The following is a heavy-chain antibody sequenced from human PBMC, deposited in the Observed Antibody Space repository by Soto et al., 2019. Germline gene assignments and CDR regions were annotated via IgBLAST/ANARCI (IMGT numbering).Heavy chain of an antibody. CDR3: ATSQDNYYHSSGYTFAY. CDR2: IYHSGST. CDR1: GGSISSGGYS. V-gene: IGHV4-30-2*01. D-gene: IGHD3-22*01. J-gene: IGHJ4*02. Sequence: PSETLSLTCAVSGGSISSGGYSWSWIRQPPGKGLEWIGYIYHSGSTYYNPSLKSRVTISVDRSKNQFSLKLSSVTAADTAVYYCATSQDNYYHSSGYTFAYWGQGTLVTVSS.